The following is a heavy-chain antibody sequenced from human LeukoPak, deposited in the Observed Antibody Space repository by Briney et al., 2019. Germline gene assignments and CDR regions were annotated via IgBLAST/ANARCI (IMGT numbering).Heavy chain of an antibody. CDR1: GGTFSSYA. V-gene: IGHV1-69*13. D-gene: IGHD1-26*01. Sequence: SVKVSCKASGGTFSSYAISWVRQAPGQGLEWMGGIIPIFGTANYAQKFQGRVTITADESTSTAYMELRSLRSDDTAVYYCARGRSELPLTLLGMDVWGQGTTVTVSS. J-gene: IGHJ6*02. CDR2: IIPIFGTA. CDR3: ARGRSELPLTLLGMDV.